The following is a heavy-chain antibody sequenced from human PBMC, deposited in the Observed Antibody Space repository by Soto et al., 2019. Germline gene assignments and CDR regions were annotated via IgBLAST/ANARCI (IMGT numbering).Heavy chain of an antibody. D-gene: IGHD3-10*01. CDR1: GGTFSSYA. J-gene: IGHJ6*02. CDR3: ARHGLLWCGETRYYGMDV. CDR2: IIPIFGTA. V-gene: IGHV1-69*13. Sequence: SVKVSCKASGGTFSSYAISWVRQAPGQGLEWMGGIIPIFGTANYAQKFQGRVTITADESTSTAYMELSSLRSEDTAVYYCARHGLLWCGETRYYGMDVWGQGTTVTVSS.